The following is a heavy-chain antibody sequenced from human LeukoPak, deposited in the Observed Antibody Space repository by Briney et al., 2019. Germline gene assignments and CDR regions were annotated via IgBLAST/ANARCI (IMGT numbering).Heavy chain of an antibody. D-gene: IGHD5-12*01. J-gene: IGHJ6*03. CDR3: ARKRLTHYYYYYMDV. V-gene: IGHV4-30-2*01. Sequence: SQTLSLTCKVSGDSLSSSTCNWGWIRQPPGKGLEWIGYISQSGNSYFTPSLKSRATISIDRSKNHFSLTLISVTAADTAVYFRARKRLTHYYYYYMDVWGKGTTVTVSS. CDR1: GDSLSSSTCN. CDR2: ISQSGNS.